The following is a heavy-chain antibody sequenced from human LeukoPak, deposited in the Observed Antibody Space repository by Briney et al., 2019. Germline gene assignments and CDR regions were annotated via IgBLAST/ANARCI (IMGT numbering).Heavy chain of an antibody. CDR2: IKSDGSEK. D-gene: IGHD3-10*01. Sequence: PGGSLRPSCAASGFTFSSNWMSWVRQVPGRGLEWVANIKSDGSEKYYVDSVKGRFTVSRDNAKNSLDLQMNSLRAEDTAVYYCARDYNWGQGTLVTVSS. V-gene: IGHV3-7*04. CDR1: GFTFSSNW. CDR3: ARDYN. J-gene: IGHJ4*02.